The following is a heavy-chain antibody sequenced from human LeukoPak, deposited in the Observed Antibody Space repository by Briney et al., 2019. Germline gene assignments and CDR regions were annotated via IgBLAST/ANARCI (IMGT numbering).Heavy chain of an antibody. Sequence: PGGPVTLLCEACGFTFSSYGMLWLRQSTGKGLEWVPAIPYDGSKKYYADSVKGRFTISRDNSKSTLYLQMNSLRAEDTAVYYCAKDGDWRLDYWGQGTLVTVSS. J-gene: IGHJ4*02. CDR3: AKDGDWRLDY. V-gene: IGHV3-30*18. CDR2: IPYDGSKK. CDR1: GFTFSSYG. D-gene: IGHD2-21*02.